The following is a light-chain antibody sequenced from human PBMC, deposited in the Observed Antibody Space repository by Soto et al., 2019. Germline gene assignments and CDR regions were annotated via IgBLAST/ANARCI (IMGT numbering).Light chain of an antibody. CDR2: GAS. V-gene: IGKV3-20*01. CDR3: QQYGSSGT. J-gene: IGKJ1*01. Sequence: EIVLPQSPGTLSLSPGERATLSCRASQSVSNNYLAWYQQKPGQAPRLLIYGASNRATGIPDRFSGSGSGTDFTLTISSLQSEDFAVYYCQQYGSSGTFGQGTKVDIK. CDR1: QSVSNNY.